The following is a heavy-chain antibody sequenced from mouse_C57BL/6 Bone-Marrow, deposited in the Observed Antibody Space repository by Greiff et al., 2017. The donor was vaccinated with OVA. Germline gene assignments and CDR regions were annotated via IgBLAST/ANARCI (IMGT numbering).Heavy chain of an antibody. CDR3: ARWGYGYDGDYVDY. CDR2: IYPRSGNT. J-gene: IGHJ2*01. V-gene: IGHV1-81*01. D-gene: IGHD2-2*01. CDR1: GYTFTSYG. Sequence: VQLQQSGAELARPGASVKLSCKASGYTFTSYGISWVKQRTGQGLEWIGEIYPRSGNTYYNEKFKGKATLTADKSSSTAYMELRSLTSEDSAVYFCARWGYGYDGDYVDYWGQGTTLTVSS.